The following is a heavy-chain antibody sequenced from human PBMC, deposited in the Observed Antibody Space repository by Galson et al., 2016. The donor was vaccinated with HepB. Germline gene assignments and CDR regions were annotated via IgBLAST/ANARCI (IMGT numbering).Heavy chain of an antibody. CDR1: GFTFNNYG. Sequence: SLRLSCATSGFTFNNYGMPWVRQAPGKGLEWVAVIWYEGSNRYYADSVQGRFTITRDKSRNTLYLQMNSLRTEDTSLYYCATEHRTGWPNLDYWGQGALVTVSS. CDR2: IWYEGSNR. CDR3: ATEHRTGWPNLDY. J-gene: IGHJ4*02. D-gene: IGHD6-19*01. V-gene: IGHV3-33*01.